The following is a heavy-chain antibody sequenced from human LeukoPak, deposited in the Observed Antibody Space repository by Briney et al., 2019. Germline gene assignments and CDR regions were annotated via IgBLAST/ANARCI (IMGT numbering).Heavy chain of an antibody. J-gene: IGHJ4*02. V-gene: IGHV3-48*04. CDR2: ISSSSTTI. CDR1: GFTFSSYT. Sequence: GGSLRLSCVASGFTFSSYTMNWVRQAPGKGLEWLSHISSSSTTIYYADSVKGRFTISRDNAKNTLYLQMNSLRAEDTAVYYCARDYDYADYWGQGTLVTVSS. D-gene: IGHD3-16*01. CDR3: ARDYDYADY.